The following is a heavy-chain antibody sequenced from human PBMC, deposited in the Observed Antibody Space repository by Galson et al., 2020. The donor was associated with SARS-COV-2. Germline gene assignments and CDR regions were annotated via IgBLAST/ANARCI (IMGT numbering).Heavy chain of an antibody. V-gene: IGHV3-49*03. CDR3: CRMSGYNYGYDY. D-gene: IGHD5-18*01. CDR1: GFTFGDHA. Sequence: GGSLRLSCTASGFTFGDHAMSWFRQAPGKGLEWVGLIRNKAYDGTTEYAASVKGRFTISRDDSKSIAYLQMNSLKTEDTALYYCCRMSGYNYGYDYWGQGTLVTVSS. J-gene: IGHJ4*02. CDR2: IRNKAYDGTT.